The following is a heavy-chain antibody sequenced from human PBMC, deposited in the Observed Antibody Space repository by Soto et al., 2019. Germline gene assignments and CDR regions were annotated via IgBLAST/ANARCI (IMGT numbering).Heavy chain of an antibody. CDR2: IKEDGSEQ. CDR1: GFILSPYW. CDR3: ARVAPLGATHYYGMDL. D-gene: IGHD3-16*01. J-gene: IGHJ6*02. V-gene: IGHV3-7*04. Sequence: EVQLVESGGGLVQPGGSLRLSCAASGFILSPYWMSWVRQAPGKGLQWVANIKEDGSEQYYVESVDGRFTIARDNAKKSLCLKMNRLRAEDTAVYYCARVAPLGATHYYGMDLWGQGTTVTVSS.